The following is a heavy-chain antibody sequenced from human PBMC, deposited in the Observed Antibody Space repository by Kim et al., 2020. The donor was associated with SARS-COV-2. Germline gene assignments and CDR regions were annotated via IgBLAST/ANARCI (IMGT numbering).Heavy chain of an antibody. CDR2: IYYSGST. J-gene: IGHJ4*02. Sequence: SETLSLTCTVSGGSISSSSYYWGWIRQPPGKGLEWIGSIYYSGSTYYNPSLKSRVTISVDTSKNQFSLKLSSVTAADTAVYYCARVGTAMVTGFDYWGQGTLVTVSS. V-gene: IGHV4-39*07. CDR1: GGSISSSSYY. D-gene: IGHD5-18*01. CDR3: ARVGTAMVTGFDY.